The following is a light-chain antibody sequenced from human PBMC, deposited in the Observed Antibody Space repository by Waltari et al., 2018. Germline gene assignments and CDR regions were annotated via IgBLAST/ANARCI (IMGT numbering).Light chain of an antibody. CDR1: SLRRYY. CDR2: GQS. Sequence: SSELTQDPTVSVALGQTVRITCQGDSLRRYYPSGYQKRPGQAPILVFYGQSSRPSGIPDRFSGSISGNTASLTITGAQAEDDADYYCHSRDSSSTRFFGGGTRLTV. V-gene: IGLV3-19*01. CDR3: HSRDSSSTRF. J-gene: IGLJ2*01.